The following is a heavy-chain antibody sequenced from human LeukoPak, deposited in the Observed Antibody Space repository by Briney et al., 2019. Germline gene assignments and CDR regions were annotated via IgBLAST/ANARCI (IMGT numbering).Heavy chain of an antibody. D-gene: IGHD3-3*01. CDR2: IYYSGIT. CDR3: ARVRRSLNWFDS. Sequence: SETLSLTCAVSGDSISTTNYYWGWIRQPPGKGLEWIGIIYYSGITHYNPSLKSRVTILVDTSKNQFSLKLSSVADADTAVYYCARVRRSLNWFDSWGQGTLVTVSS. J-gene: IGHJ5*01. V-gene: IGHV4-39*01. CDR1: GDSISTTNYY.